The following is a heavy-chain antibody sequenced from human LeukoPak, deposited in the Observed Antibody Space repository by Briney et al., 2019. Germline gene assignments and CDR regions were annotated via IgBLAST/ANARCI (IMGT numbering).Heavy chain of an antibody. CDR3: AGTWSLIAARRWVDWFDP. Sequence: ASVKVSCKASGYTFTGYYMHWVRQAPGQGLEWMGWINPNSGGTNYAQKFQGRVTMTRDTSISTAYMELSRLRSDDTAVYYCAGTWSLIAARRWVDWFDPWGQGTLVTVSS. CDR1: GYTFTGYY. J-gene: IGHJ5*02. CDR2: INPNSGGT. V-gene: IGHV1-2*02. D-gene: IGHD6-6*01.